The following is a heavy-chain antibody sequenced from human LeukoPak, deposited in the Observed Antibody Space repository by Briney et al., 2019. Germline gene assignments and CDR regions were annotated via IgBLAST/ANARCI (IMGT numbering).Heavy chain of an antibody. CDR2: ISYDGGNT. V-gene: IGHV3-30-3*01. Sequence: PGGSLRLSCAASGFTFSSSAIHWVRQAPGKGLEWVAEISYDGGNTYYADSVKGRFTISRDNSKNTLYLQMNSLRAEDTAVYYCAKEGTGIHFENWGQGTLVTVSS. J-gene: IGHJ4*02. CDR1: GFTFSSSA. D-gene: IGHD1-1*01. CDR3: AKEGTGIHFEN.